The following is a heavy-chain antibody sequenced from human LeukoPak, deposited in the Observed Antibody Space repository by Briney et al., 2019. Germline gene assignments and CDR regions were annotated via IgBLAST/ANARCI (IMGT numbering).Heavy chain of an antibody. V-gene: IGHV1-2*02. J-gene: IGHJ4*02. CDR2: INPDNGGT. D-gene: IGHD5-12*01. Sequence: ASVKVSCKASGYTFTGYYMHWVRRAPGQGLEWMGWINPDNGGTNYAQKFQGRVTMTRDMSISTAYMELSRLRSDDTAVYYCARDPSNSGYDYLYYFDYWGQGTLVTVSS. CDR1: GYTFTGYY. CDR3: ARDPSNSGYDYLYYFDY.